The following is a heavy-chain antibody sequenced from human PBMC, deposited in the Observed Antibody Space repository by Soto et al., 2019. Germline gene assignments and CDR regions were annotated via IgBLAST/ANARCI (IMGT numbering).Heavy chain of an antibody. CDR1: GYPFTGYS. CDR2: ISAYSGDT. V-gene: IGHV1-18*01. CDR3: ARPSGSYGDYAWSLKY. D-gene: IGHD4-17*01. Sequence: QIQLGQSGAEVKKPGASVKVSCKASGYPFTGYSVGWVRQAPGQGPEWMGWISAYSGDTYYAQRVQDRLTMTTDASTSTAYMDLRSLRSDDTAVYYCARPSGSYGDYAWSLKYWGQGTLVTVSS. J-gene: IGHJ4*02.